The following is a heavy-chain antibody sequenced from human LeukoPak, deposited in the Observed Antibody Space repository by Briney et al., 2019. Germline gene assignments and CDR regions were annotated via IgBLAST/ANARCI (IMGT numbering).Heavy chain of an antibody. CDR3: ARADTAMSGFDP. Sequence: GGSLRLSCAASGFTFSSYSMNWVRQAPGKGLEWVSSISSSSSYIYYADSVKGRFTISRDNAKNSLYQQMNSLRAEDTAVYYCARADTAMSGFDPWGQGTLVTVSS. J-gene: IGHJ5*02. CDR1: GFTFSSYS. V-gene: IGHV3-21*01. CDR2: ISSSSSYI. D-gene: IGHD5-18*01.